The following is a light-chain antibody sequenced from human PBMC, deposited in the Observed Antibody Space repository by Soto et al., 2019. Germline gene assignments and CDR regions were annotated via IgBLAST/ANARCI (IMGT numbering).Light chain of an antibody. CDR2: EVS. Sequence: QSALTQPASVSGSLGQSITISCIGTSDNIGSYNLVSWYQQQPGKAPKIIIFEVSNRPSGVSNRFSGSRSGNTASLTISGLQAEDEADDYFCSFAGTGSQYVFGTGTKLTVL. V-gene: IGLV2-23*02. J-gene: IGLJ1*01. CDR1: SDNIGSYNL. CDR3: CSFAGTGSQYV.